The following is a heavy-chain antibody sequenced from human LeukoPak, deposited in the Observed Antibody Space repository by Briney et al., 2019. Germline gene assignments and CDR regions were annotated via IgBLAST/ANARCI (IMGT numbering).Heavy chain of an antibody. D-gene: IGHD5-24*01. Sequence: SETLSLTCTVSGGSISDDYWSWIRQPPGKGLEWIAFIYDNGRTSYNPSLQSRVTISGDTSKKQFSLKLDSLTAADTAVYYCAKGLWRDGYNPEYFQHWGQGTLVTVSS. CDR1: GGSISDDY. CDR2: IYDNGRT. V-gene: IGHV4-59*01. CDR3: AKGLWRDGYNPEYFQH. J-gene: IGHJ1*01.